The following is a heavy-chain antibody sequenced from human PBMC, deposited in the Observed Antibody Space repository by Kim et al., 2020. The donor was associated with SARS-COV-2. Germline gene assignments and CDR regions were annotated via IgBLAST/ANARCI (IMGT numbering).Heavy chain of an antibody. CDR3: ARADTVRFAF. D-gene: IGHD4-4*01. V-gene: IGHV6-1*01. J-gene: IGHJ4*02. CDR2: WQN. Sequence: WQNDYAVSMKTRISITPDTSKNQFSLQLNSVTADDTALYFCARADTVRFAFWGQGTLVTVSS.